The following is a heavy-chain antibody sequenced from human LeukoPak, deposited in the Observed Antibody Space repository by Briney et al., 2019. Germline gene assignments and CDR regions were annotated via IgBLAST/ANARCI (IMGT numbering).Heavy chain of an antibody. Sequence: ASVKVSCKASGYTFTSYGISWVRQAPGQGLEWMGWISAYNGNTNYAQKLQGRVTMTTDTSTSTAYMELRSLRSDDTAVYYCARDSSHYYDSSSFDYWGQGTLVTVSS. CDR3: ARDSSHYYDSSSFDY. D-gene: IGHD3-22*01. CDR2: ISAYNGNT. J-gene: IGHJ4*02. V-gene: IGHV1-18*01. CDR1: GYTFTSYG.